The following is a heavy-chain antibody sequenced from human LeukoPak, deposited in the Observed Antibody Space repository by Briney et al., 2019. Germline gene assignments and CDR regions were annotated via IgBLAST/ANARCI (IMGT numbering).Heavy chain of an antibody. V-gene: IGHV1-2*02. J-gene: IGHJ5*02. CDR2: INPYSSGT. D-gene: IGHD3-22*01. CDR3: ARDYDLLVDRYWFDP. Sequence: ASVKVSCKASGYTFTDYYIHWVRQAPGQGLDWMGWINPYSSGTNYAQKFLGRVTMTRDTSISTAYMELSRLRSNDTAVYYCARDYDLLVDRYWFDPWGQGTLVTVSS. CDR1: GYTFTDYY.